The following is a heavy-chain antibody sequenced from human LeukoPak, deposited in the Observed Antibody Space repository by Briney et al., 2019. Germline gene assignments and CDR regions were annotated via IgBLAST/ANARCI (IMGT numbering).Heavy chain of an antibody. D-gene: IGHD4-17*01. CDR2: IIPIFGTA. CDR3: ARSDYGDHGGPPSYNWFDP. J-gene: IGHJ5*02. CDR1: GGTFSSYA. Sequence: SVKVSCKASGGTFSSYAISWVRQAPGQGLEWMGGIIPIFGTANYAQKFQGRVTITTDESTSTAYMELSSLRSEDTAVYYCARSDYGDHGGPPSYNWFDPGAREPWSPSPQ. V-gene: IGHV1-69*05.